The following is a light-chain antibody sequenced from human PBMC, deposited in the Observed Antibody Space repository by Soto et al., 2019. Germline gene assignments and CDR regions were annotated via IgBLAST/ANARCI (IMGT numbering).Light chain of an antibody. CDR1: QDISNY. J-gene: IGKJ4*01. CDR2: DAS. CDR3: QQYYNLPLT. V-gene: IGKV1-33*01. Sequence: DIQMTQSPSSLSASVGDRVTITCQASQDISNYLTWYQQKPGKAPMLLIYDASNLETGVPSRFSGSGSGTDFTFTISSLQPEDIATYYCQQYYNLPLTFGVGPKVEIK.